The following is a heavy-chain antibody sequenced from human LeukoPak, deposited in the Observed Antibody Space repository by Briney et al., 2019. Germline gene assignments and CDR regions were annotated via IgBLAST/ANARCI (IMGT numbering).Heavy chain of an antibody. J-gene: IGHJ6*03. CDR3: ESEAGQSGVGATPRVSLYYYYHMDL. D-gene: IGHD1-26*01. V-gene: IGHV3-7*01. CDR1: GFIFSSYG. Sequence: PGGSLRLSCAASGFIFSSYGMSWVRQAPGKGLEWVANITQDGSKKYYGDSVKGRFTISRDNAKNSLYLQMNSLRAEDTAVYYCESEAGQSGVGATPRVSLYYYYHMDLWGKGTTVTVSS. CDR2: ITQDGSKK.